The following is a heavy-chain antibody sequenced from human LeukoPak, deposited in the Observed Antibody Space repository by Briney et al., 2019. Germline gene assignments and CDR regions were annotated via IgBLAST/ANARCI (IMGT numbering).Heavy chain of an antibody. CDR1: GSTLSSNG. CDR2: ISYDGSNK. V-gene: IGHV3-30*18. CDR3: AKVFTGTIDY. J-gene: IGHJ4*02. Sequence: PGRSLRPSCAAPGSTLSSNGMHGVRQAPGKGLEWVAVISYDGSNKYYADSVKGRFTISRDSSKNTLYLQMNSLRAEDTAVYYCAKVFTGTIDYWGQGTLVTVSS. D-gene: IGHD1-1*01.